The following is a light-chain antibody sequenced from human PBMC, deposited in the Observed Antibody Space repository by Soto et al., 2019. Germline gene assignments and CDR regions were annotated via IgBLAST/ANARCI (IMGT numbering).Light chain of an antibody. J-gene: IGKJ4*01. CDR3: QQRSNWPPVT. Sequence: EIVLTQSPATLSLSPGERATLSCRASQSVSSCLAWYQQKPGQAPRLLIYDVSNRATGIPARFSGSGSGTDFTLIISSLDPEDFAIYYCQQRSNWPPVTFGGGTKVEIK. V-gene: IGKV3-11*01. CDR2: DVS. CDR1: QSVSSC.